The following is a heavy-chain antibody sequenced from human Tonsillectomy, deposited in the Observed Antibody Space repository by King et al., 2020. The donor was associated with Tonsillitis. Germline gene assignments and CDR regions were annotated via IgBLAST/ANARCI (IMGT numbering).Heavy chain of an antibody. Sequence: QLVQSGAEVKKPGASVKVSCKASGYTFTGYYMHWVRQAPGQGLEWMGWINPNSGGTNYAQKFQGRVTMTRDTSISTAYMELSRLRSDGTAVYYCARMSPPRYCSGGSCYSGAFDIWGQGTTVTVSS. CDR2: INPNSGGT. CDR1: GYTFTGYY. D-gene: IGHD2-15*01. J-gene: IGHJ3*02. CDR3: ARMSPPRYCSGGSCYSGAFDI. V-gene: IGHV1-2*02.